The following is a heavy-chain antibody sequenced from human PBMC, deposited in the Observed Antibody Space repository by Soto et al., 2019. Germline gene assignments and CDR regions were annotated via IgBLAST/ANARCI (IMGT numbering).Heavy chain of an antibody. J-gene: IGHJ6*01. V-gene: IGHV1-18*01. CDR3: ASVRRTVRHSSGQYYFGMDV. Sequence: QVQLVQSGPEVKKPGASVKVSCRASGYTFDSHGISWVRQAPGQGLEWMGWISVYNGNTNYAQNIQGRVTMTTDTSTRTAYIEVRRLRSEDTVIFYWASVRRTVRHSSGQYYFGMDVWRQGTKVTISS. CDR2: ISVYNGNT. D-gene: IGHD3-10*02. CDR1: GYTFDSHG.